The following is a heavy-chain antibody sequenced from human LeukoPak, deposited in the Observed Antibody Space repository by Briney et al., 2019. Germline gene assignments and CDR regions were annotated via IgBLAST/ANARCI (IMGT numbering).Heavy chain of an antibody. CDR1: GYTLTTHG. V-gene: IGHV1-18*01. CDR2: ISANNGNT. J-gene: IGHJ3*02. Sequence: ASVKVSCKASGYTLTTHGISWVRQAPGQGLEWMGWISANNGNTNFAQKLQGRVTMTTDTSTSTAYMELRSLRSGDTAVYYCARNLGRWDAFDIWGQGTMVTVSS. D-gene: IGHD3-16*01. CDR3: ARNLGRWDAFDI.